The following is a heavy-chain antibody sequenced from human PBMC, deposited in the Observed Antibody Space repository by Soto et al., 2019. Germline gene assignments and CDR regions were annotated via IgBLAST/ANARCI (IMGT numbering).Heavy chain of an antibody. V-gene: IGHV3-23*01. D-gene: IGHD6-19*01. CDR2: MSGTGGST. CDR3: AKAGFSSGWSHSYFDY. CDR1: GFTFSIYA. J-gene: IGHJ4*02. Sequence: EVQLLESGGGLVQPGRSLRLSCAAAGFTFSIYAMNWVRQAPGKGLEWVSAMSGTGGSTYYADSVKGRFTISRDNSKNTLYLQMNSLRVEDTAVFYCAKAGFSSGWSHSYFDYWGQGTLVTVSS.